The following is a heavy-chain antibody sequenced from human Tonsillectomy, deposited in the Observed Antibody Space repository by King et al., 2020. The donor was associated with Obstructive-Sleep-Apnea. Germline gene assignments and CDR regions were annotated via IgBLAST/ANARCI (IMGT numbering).Heavy chain of an antibody. CDR1: GYSFPTYW. D-gene: IGHD3-16*01. CDR2: IDTSDSYT. J-gene: IGHJ4*02. V-gene: IGHV5-10-1*03. CDR3: ATRRRGDSHRCNFDY. Sequence: VQLVESGAEVKRPGESLNISCKGSGYSFPTYWITWVRQMPGKGLEWMGTIDTSDSYTNYSPSFQGHVTISTDQSISTAYLQWSSLRASDTAMYYCATRRRGDSHRCNFDYWGQGTLVTVSS.